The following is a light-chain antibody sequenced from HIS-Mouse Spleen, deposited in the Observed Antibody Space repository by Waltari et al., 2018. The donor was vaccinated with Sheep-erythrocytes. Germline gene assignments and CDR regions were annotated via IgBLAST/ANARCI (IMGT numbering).Light chain of an antibody. Sequence: QSALTQPXSXXGXXGQSVTXXCTGXSSXVGXXXYGXRSQQHPGNAPKLKIYDVSKRPSGVPDRFSGSKSGNTASLTISGLQAEDEADYYCCSYTGSYNHVFATGTKVTVL. CDR2: DVS. CDR3: CSYTGSYNHV. J-gene: IGLJ1*01. V-gene: IGLV2-11*01. CDR1: SSXVGXXXY.